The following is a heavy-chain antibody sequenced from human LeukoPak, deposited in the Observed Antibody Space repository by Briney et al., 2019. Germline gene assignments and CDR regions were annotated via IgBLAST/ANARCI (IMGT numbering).Heavy chain of an antibody. D-gene: IGHD3-22*01. Sequence: ASVKVSCKASGYTLTSYGISWVRQAPGQGLEWMGWISAYNGNTNYAQKLQGRVTLTTDTSTSTAYMELRSLRSDDTAVYYCARVLSTYDSSGYYYGWFDPWGQGTLVTVSS. CDR2: ISAYNGNT. CDR3: ARVLSTYDSSGYYYGWFDP. V-gene: IGHV1-18*01. CDR1: GYTLTSYG. J-gene: IGHJ5*02.